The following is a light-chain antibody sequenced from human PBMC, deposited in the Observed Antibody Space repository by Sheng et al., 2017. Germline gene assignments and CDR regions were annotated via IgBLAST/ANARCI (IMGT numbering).Light chain of an antibody. Sequence: EVVMTQSPATLSVSPGERATLSRRASQSVSSNLAWYQQKPGQAPRLLIHGASSRATGIPARFSGSGSGTEFTLTISSLQSEDFAVYYCQQYNNWLVDVGQG. J-gene: IGKJ1*01. CDR3: QQYNNWLVD. V-gene: IGKV3-15*01. CDR1: QSVSSN. CDR2: GAS.